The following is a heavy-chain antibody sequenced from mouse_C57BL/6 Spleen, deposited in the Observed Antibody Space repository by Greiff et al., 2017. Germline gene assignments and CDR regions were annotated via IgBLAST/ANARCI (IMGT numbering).Heavy chain of an antibody. CDR1: GFTFSDYG. J-gene: IGHJ2*01. V-gene: IGHV5-15*01. CDR3: ARHRTGTGDFDY. CDR2: ISNFAYSI. Sequence: EVKVVESGGGLVQPGGSLKLSCAASGFTFSDYGMAWVRQAPRKGPEWVTFISNFAYSIYYADTVTGRFTNSRENANNALYLEMSRLRSEDTAMYYGARHRTGTGDFDYWGQGTTLTVSS. D-gene: IGHD3-3*01.